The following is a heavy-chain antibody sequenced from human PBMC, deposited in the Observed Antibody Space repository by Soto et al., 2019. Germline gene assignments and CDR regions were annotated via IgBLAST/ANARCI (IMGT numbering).Heavy chain of an antibody. CDR2: IIPIFGTA. V-gene: IGHV1-69*13. CDR1: GGTFSSYA. D-gene: IGHD3-3*01. J-gene: IGHJ6*02. CDR3: ARVSRPIMIFVVVIPQAPYYYYGMDV. Sequence: SVKVSCKASGGTFSSYAISWVRQAPGQGLEWMGGIIPIFGTANYAQKFQGRVTITADESTSTAYIELSSLRSEDTAVYYCARVSRPIMIFVVVIPQAPYYYYGMDVWGQGTTVTVSS.